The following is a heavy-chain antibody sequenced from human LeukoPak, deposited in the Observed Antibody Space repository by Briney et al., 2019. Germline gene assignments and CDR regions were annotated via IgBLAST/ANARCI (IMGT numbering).Heavy chain of an antibody. CDR2: ISSGGTSA. V-gene: IGHV3-74*01. D-gene: IGHD6-19*01. Sequence: PGGSLRLSCVASGFTFSSYWMHWVRQTPGKGPVWVSRISSGGTSATYADSVRGQFTISRDNAKNTVYLQMNSLRVEDTAVYYCATASAETGTFVYWGQGTLVTVSS. CDR3: ATASAETGTFVY. J-gene: IGHJ4*02. CDR1: GFTFSSYW.